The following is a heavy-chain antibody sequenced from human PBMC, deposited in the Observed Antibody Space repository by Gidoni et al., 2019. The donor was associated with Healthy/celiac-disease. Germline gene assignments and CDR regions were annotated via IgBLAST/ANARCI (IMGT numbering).Heavy chain of an antibody. CDR2: IYYSGST. CDR3: ARGGEGWRNWFDP. J-gene: IGHJ5*02. Sequence: QLQLQESGPGLVKPSETLSLTCTFSGGSISSSSYYWGWIRQPPGKGLEWIGSIYYSGSTYYNPSLKSRVTISVDTSKNQFSLKLSSVTAADTAVYYCARGGEGWRNWFDPWGQGTLVTVSS. CDR1: GGSISSSSYY. D-gene: IGHD3-16*01. V-gene: IGHV4-39*01.